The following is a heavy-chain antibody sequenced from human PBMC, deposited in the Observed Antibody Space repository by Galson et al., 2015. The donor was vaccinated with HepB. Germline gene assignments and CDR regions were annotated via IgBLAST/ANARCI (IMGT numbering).Heavy chain of an antibody. CDR1: GGTFSSYA. J-gene: IGHJ4*02. V-gene: IGHV1-69*13. D-gene: IGHD3-10*02. Sequence: SVKVSCKASGGTFSSYAISWVRQAPGQGLEWMGGIIPIFGTANYAQKFQGRVTITADESTSTAYMELSSLKASDTAMYYCARHVGQGYFDYWGQGTLVTVSS. CDR2: IIPIFGTA. CDR3: ARHVGQGYFDY.